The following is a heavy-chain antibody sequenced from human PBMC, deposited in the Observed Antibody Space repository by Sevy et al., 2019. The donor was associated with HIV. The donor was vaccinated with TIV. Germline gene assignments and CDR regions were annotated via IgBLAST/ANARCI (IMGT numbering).Heavy chain of an antibody. Sequence: GGSLRLSCAASGFTFSNAWMNWVRQAPGKGLEWVGRIKSNIDSGTTDHAASVKGRFTISRDDSKNTLYLQMNSLKTEDTGIYYCTTVWNTGPGRGRVYWGQRTLVTVSS. D-gene: IGHD1-1*01. CDR1: GFTFSNAW. J-gene: IGHJ4*02. V-gene: IGHV3-15*07. CDR2: IKSNIDSGTT. CDR3: TTVWNTGPGRGRVY.